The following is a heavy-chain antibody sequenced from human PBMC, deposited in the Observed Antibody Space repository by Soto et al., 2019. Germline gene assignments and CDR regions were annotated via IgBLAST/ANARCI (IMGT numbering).Heavy chain of an antibody. V-gene: IGHV1-69*13. J-gene: IGHJ4*02. CDR3: ARPPVGATHQAGY. CDR2: IIPIFGTA. CDR1: GGTFSSYA. Sequence: SVKVSCKASGGTFSSYAISWVRQAPGQGLEWMGGIIPIFGTANYAQKFQGRVTITADESTSTAYMELSSLRSEDTAVYYCARPPVGATHQAGYWGQVSLDSVSS. D-gene: IGHD1-26*01.